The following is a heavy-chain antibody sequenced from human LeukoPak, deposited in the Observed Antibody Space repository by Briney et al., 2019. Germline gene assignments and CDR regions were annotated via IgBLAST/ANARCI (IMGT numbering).Heavy chain of an antibody. CDR1: GFTFSSYG. Sequence: GGSLRLSCAASGFTFSSYGMSWVRQAPGKGLEWVSYIRSSSSTMYYADSVKGRFTISRDNAKSSLYLQMSSLRDEDTAVYYRARARGYNHGPQDYYFDYWGQGTLVTVSS. CDR2: IRSSSSTM. CDR3: ARARGYNHGPQDYYFDY. V-gene: IGHV3-48*02. J-gene: IGHJ4*02. D-gene: IGHD5-18*01.